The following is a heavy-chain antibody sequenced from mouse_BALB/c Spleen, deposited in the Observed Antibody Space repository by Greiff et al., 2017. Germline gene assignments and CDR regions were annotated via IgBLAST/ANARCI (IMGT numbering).Heavy chain of an antibody. CDR1: GFNIKDYY. CDR3: ARGSSYPYYFDY. Sequence: EVQLQQSGAELVRPGALVKLSCKASGFNIKDYYMHWVKQRPEQGLEWIGWIDPENGNTIYDPKFQGKASITADTSSNTAYLQLSSLTSEDTAVYYCARGSSYPYYFDYWGQGTTLTVAS. CDR2: IDPENGNT. V-gene: IGHV14-1*02. D-gene: IGHD1-1*01. J-gene: IGHJ2*01.